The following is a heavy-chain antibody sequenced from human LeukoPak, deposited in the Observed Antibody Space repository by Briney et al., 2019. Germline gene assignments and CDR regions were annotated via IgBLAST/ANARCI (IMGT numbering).Heavy chain of an antibody. CDR3: ARDLTMVRGVIPEPDY. CDR1: GGTFSSYA. CDR2: IIPILGIA. J-gene: IGHJ4*02. Sequence: ASVKVSCKASGGTFSSYAISWVRQAPGQGLEWMGRIIPILGIANYAQKFQGRVTITADKSTSTAYMELSSLRSEDTAVYYCARDLTMVRGVIPEPDYWGQGTLVTVSS. D-gene: IGHD3-10*01. V-gene: IGHV1-69*04.